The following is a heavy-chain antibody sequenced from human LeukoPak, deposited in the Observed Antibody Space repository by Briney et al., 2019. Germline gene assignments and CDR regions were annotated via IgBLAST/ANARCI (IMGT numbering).Heavy chain of an antibody. Sequence: SETLSLTCTVSGGSISSSSYYWGWIRQPPGKRLEWIGSIYYSGSTYYNPSLKSRVTMSVDTSKNQFSLRLSSVTAVDTAVYYCARKTDAKSYYPDWGQGTLVTVSS. CDR3: ARKTDAKSYYPD. CDR2: IYYSGST. V-gene: IGHV4-39*07. D-gene: IGHD3-10*01. J-gene: IGHJ4*02. CDR1: GGSISSSSYY.